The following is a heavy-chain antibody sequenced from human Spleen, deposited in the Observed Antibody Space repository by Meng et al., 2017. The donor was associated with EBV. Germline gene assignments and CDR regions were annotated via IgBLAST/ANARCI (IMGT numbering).Heavy chain of an antibody. J-gene: IGHJ4*02. CDR1: GFTVSSNY. V-gene: IGHV3-66*03. CDR2: IYSCGST. D-gene: IGHD1-14*01. CDR3: SRDLAGPHDY. Sequence: EVQLVVSGGGLIEPGVSVRLSCAASGFTVSSNYMSWVRQAPGKGLEWVSVIYSCGSTYYADSVKGRCTISRENSKNTLYLQMNSLRVEDTAIYYCSRDLAGPHDYWGQGTLVTVSS.